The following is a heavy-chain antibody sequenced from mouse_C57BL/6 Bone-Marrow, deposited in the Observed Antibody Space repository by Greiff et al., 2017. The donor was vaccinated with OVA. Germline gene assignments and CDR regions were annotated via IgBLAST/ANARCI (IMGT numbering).Heavy chain of an antibody. CDR1: GFTFSSYG. J-gene: IGHJ2*01. Sequence: EVQLQQSGGDLVKPGGSLKLSCAASGFTFSSYGMSWVRQTPAQRLEWVATIRSGGSYTYYPDSVKGRFTISRDNAKNTLYLQMSSLKSEDTAMYYCARHYYGSSYYWGQGTTLTVSS. D-gene: IGHD1-1*01. V-gene: IGHV5-6*01. CDR2: IRSGGSYT. CDR3: ARHYYGSSYY.